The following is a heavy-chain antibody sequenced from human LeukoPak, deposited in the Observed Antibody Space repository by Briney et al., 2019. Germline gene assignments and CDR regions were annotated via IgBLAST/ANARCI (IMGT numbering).Heavy chain of an antibody. CDR1: GFTFSSYG. J-gene: IGHJ3*02. CDR2: IWYDGSNK. CDR3: GSSILEGFGDHDAFDM. Sequence: GGSLRLSCAASGFTFSSYGMHWVRQAPGKGLEWVAVIWYDGSNKYYADSVKGRFTISRDNSKNTLYLQMNSLRAEDTAVYYCGSSILEGFGDHDAFDMWGQGTMVTVS. V-gene: IGHV3-33*01. D-gene: IGHD3-10*01.